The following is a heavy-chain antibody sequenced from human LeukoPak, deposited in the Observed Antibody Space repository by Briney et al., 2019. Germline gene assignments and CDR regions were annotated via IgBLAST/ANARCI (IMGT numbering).Heavy chain of an antibody. CDR3: ARVLSQLAIAAAGPGDY. V-gene: IGHV1-3*01. Sequence: GASVKVSCKASGYTFTSYAMHWVRQAPGQRLEWMGWINAGNGNTKYSQKFQGRVTITRDTSASTAYMELRSLRSDDTAMYYCARVLSQLAIAAAGPGDYWGQGTLVTVSS. D-gene: IGHD6-13*01. CDR2: INAGNGNT. J-gene: IGHJ4*02. CDR1: GYTFTSYA.